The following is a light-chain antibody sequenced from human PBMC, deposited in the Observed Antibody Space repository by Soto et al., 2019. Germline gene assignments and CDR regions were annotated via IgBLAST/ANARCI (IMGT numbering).Light chain of an antibody. CDR3: QQLNSYPLT. J-gene: IGKJ4*01. Sequence: DIQMTQSPSTLSASVGDRVTITCRASQSISRSLAWYQQKPGKAPSLLIYDASSLEGGVPSRFSGSGFGTEFTLTITNLQPADFATYYCQQLNSYPLTFGGGTKVEI. V-gene: IGKV1-5*01. CDR1: QSISRS. CDR2: DAS.